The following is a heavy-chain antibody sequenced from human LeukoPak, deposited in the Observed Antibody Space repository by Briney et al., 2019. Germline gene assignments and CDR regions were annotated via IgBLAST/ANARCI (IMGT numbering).Heavy chain of an antibody. V-gene: IGHV4-59*11. CDR2: ISHIGRT. D-gene: IGHD4-17*01. CDR1: GDSFSSLY. J-gene: IGHJ3*02. CDR3: ARDLVTVTKGFDI. Sequence: SETLSPTCAVSGDSFSSLYWTWVRQSPGTGLGWNGSISHIGRTNYNPSLKSPVTISTDTSKNQFSLKLRSVTAADTAVYYCARDLVTVTKGFDIWGQGTMVSVSS.